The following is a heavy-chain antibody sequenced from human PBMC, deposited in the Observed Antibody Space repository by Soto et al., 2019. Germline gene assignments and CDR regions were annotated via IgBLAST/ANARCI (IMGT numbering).Heavy chain of an antibody. Sequence: ASVKVSCKASGYSFITSYYMHWVRQAPGQGLEWMGIINPTGSMTKYSQRFQGRLTMTRDTSTSTDYMELTTLTSEDTAVYFCARDYGYDHDAFDICGQGTMVTVSS. CDR2: INPTGSMT. CDR3: ARDYGYDHDAFDI. CDR1: GYSFITSYY. D-gene: IGHD5-12*01. J-gene: IGHJ3*02. V-gene: IGHV1-46*01.